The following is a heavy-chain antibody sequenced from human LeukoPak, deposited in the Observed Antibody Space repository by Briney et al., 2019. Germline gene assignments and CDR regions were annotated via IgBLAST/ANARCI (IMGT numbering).Heavy chain of an antibody. CDR2: ISWNSGSI. CDR1: GFTFDDYA. V-gene: IGHV3-9*01. CDR3: AKDNYYDAIKYYFDY. Sequence: GRSLRLSCAASGFTFDDYAMHWVRQAPGKGLEWVSGISWNSGSIGYADSVKGRFTISRDNAKNSLYLQMNSLRAEDTALYYCAKDNYYDAIKYYFDYWGQGTLVTVSS. J-gene: IGHJ4*02. D-gene: IGHD3-22*01.